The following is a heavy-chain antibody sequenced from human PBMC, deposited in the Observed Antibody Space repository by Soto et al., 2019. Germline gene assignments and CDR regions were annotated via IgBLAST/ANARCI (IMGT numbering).Heavy chain of an antibody. J-gene: IGHJ5*02. CDR2: INHSGST. V-gene: IGHV4-34*01. CDR1: GGSFSGYY. Sequence: QVQLQQWGAGLLKPSETLSLTCAVYGGSFSGYYWSWIRQPPGKGLEWIGEINHSGSTNYNPSLKSRVTISVDTSKNQFSLKLSSVTAADTAVYYCARERAGRITMVRGVINWFDPWGQGTLVTVSS. D-gene: IGHD3-10*01. CDR3: ARERAGRITMVRGVINWFDP.